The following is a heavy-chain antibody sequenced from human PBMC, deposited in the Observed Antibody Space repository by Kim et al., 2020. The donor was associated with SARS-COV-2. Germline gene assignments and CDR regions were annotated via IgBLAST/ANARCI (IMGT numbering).Heavy chain of an antibody. Sequence: GGSLRLSCAASGFTFTHAWMTWVRQSPGRGLEWVGRIKSIPAGGTTDYAAPVKGRFTISRDDSKNTLYLQMNSLKSADTGMYYCTTADYGDYPHWLEPWGQGTLVSASS. J-gene: IGHJ5*02. CDR1: GFTFTHAW. D-gene: IGHD4-17*01. CDR2: IKSIPAGGTT. V-gene: IGHV3-15*01. CDR3: TTADYGDYPHWLEP.